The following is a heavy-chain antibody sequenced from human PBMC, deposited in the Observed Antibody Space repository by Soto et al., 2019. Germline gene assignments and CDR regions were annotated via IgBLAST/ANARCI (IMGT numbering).Heavy chain of an antibody. CDR3: ASDRMVVRVARPPSRGMAD. J-gene: IGHJ6*02. CDR2: ISAYNGNT. Sequence: QVQLVQSGAEVKKPGASVKVSCKASGYTFTSYGISWVRQAPGQGLEWMGWISAYNGNTNYAQKLQGRDTMTTDTTTSTAYMDLRSLRSDDTGVYYCASDRMVVRVARPPSRGMADWGHGTTVTVSS. CDR1: GYTFTSYG. V-gene: IGHV1-18*01. D-gene: IGHD3-10*01.